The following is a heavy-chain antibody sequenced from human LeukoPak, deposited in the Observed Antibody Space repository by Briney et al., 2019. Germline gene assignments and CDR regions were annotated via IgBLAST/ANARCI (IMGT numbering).Heavy chain of an antibody. D-gene: IGHD1-26*01. J-gene: IGHJ5*02. Sequence: ASVKVSCKASGYTFTDYYMHWVRQAPGQGLEWMGWINPNSGDTNYAQKFQGRVTMTRDTSITTAYMELRTLRSDDTAVYYCARDRQGLTVGANNWFDPWGQGTLVSVSS. V-gene: IGHV1-2*02. CDR2: INPNSGDT. CDR3: ARDRQGLTVGANNWFDP. CDR1: GYTFTDYY.